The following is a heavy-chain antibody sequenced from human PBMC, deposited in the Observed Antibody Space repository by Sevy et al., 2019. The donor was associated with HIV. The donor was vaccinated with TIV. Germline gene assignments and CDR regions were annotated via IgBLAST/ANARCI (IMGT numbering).Heavy chain of an antibody. Sequence: GGSLRLSCAVSGFTVSSNYMSWVRQAPGRGLECVSVIYSVGRTYYADSVRGRFTISRDNSKNTLYLHMNSLRAEDTAVYYCAREDVVLGEGNYYGMDVWGQGTTVTVSS. J-gene: IGHJ6*02. CDR2: IYSVGRT. CDR1: GFTVSSNY. CDR3: AREDVVLGEGNYYGMDV. D-gene: IGHD3-16*01. V-gene: IGHV3-53*01.